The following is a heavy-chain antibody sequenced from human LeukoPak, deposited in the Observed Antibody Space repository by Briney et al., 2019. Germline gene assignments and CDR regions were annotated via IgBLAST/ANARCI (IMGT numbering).Heavy chain of an antibody. CDR1: GYTFTSYY. CDR2: INPSGGST. Sequence: ASVKVSCKASGYTFTSYYMHWVRQAPGQGLEWMGIINPSGGSTSYAQKFQGRVTMTTDTSTSTAYMELRSLRSDDTAVYYCAISSSGGYYFDYWGQGTLVTVSS. D-gene: IGHD6-6*01. CDR3: AISSSGGYYFDY. V-gene: IGHV1-46*01. J-gene: IGHJ4*02.